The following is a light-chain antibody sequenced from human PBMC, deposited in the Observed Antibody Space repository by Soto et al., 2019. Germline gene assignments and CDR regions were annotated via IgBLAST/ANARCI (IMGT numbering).Light chain of an antibody. CDR1: QSISSY. CDR3: QQSYSTPWT. Sequence: DIQMTQSPSSVSASVIDRVRITCRASQSISSYLNWYQQKPGKAPKLLIYAASSLQSGVPSRFSGSGSGTDFTLTISSLQPEDFATYYCQQSYSTPWTFGQGTKVDIK. CDR2: AAS. J-gene: IGKJ1*01. V-gene: IGKV1-39*01.